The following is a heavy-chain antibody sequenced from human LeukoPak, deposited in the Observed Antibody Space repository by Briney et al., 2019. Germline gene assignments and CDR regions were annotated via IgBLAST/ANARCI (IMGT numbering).Heavy chain of an antibody. CDR2: IYSGGST. CDR3: AKNLVAAAGTGVRAFDI. V-gene: IGHV3-53*01. CDR1: GFIVSDNY. Sequence: GGSLRLSCAASGFIVSDNYMSWVRQAPGKGLEWVSVIYSGGSTYYADSVRGRFTISRDSSKNTLYLQMNSLRAEDTAVYYCAKNLVAAAGTGVRAFDIWGQGTMVTVSS. J-gene: IGHJ3*02. D-gene: IGHD6-13*01.